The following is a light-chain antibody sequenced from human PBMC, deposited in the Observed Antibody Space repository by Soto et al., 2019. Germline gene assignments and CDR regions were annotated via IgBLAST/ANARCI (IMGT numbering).Light chain of an antibody. J-gene: IGKJ1*01. Sequence: DVQMTQSPSSRSASVGDRGTITCRASQGISSWLAWYQQKPEKAPKLMIYAASSLQSGVPSRFSGSGSGTDFTLTISSLQPEDFATYYCQQSYSTPPTFGQGTKVDIK. CDR1: QGISSW. CDR2: AAS. V-gene: IGKV1-39*01. CDR3: QQSYSTPPT.